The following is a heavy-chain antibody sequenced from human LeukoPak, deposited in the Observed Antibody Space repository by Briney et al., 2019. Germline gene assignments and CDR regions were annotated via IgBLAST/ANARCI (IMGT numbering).Heavy chain of an antibody. D-gene: IGHD6-19*01. CDR3: AKTGYSSTFDI. Sequence: GTSLRLSCAVSGFTIGNHGMHWVRQAPGKGLEWVAVISYDGSNKYYADSVKGRFTISRDNSKNTLYLQMNSLRAEDTAVYYCAKTGYSSTFDIWGQGTMVTVSS. CDR1: GFTIGNHG. V-gene: IGHV3-30*18. CDR2: ISYDGSNK. J-gene: IGHJ3*02.